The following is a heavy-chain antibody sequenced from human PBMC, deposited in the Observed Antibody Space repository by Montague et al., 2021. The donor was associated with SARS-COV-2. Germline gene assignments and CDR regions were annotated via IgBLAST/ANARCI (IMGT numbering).Heavy chain of an antibody. V-gene: IGHV4-59*08. CDR1: GGSISSFY. CDR2: ISDSGST. Sequence: SETLSLTCTVSGGSISSFYWSWFRQPPGKGLEWIGYISDSGSTNYNPSLTSRVTMSVDTSKNQFSLKVNFVTAADTAVYYCARHYSATLPAVYWGQGTLATVSS. D-gene: IGHD2-15*01. CDR3: ARHYSATLPAVY. J-gene: IGHJ4*02.